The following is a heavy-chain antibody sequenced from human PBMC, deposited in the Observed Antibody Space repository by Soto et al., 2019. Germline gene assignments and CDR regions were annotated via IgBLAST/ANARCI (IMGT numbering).Heavy chain of an antibody. CDR3: AKKLIIVGAKNHRDPSDYYFDY. V-gene: IGHV3-23*01. D-gene: IGHD1-26*01. CDR1: GFTFSSYA. J-gene: IGHJ4*02. Sequence: GGSLRLSCAASGFTFSSYAMSWVRQAPGKGLEWVSAISGSGGSTYYADSVKGRFTISRDNSKNTLYLQMNSLRAEDTAVYYCAKKLIIVGAKNHRDPSDYYFDYWGQGTLVTVSS. CDR2: ISGSGGST.